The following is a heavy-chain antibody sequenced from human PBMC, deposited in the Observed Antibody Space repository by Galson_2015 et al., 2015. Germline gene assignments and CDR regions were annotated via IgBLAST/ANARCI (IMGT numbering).Heavy chain of an antibody. V-gene: IGHV3-11*01. J-gene: IGHJ4*02. CDR3: TRGRSTGYALDF. CDR2: ISSSGSST. Sequence: SLRLSCAASGFSFSDHYMSWIRQAPGKGLKWVSYISSSGSSTYYVDSVKGRFTISRDNAKSSLYLQMNSLRAEDTAVYYCTRGRSTGYALDFWGQGTLVTVSS. CDR1: GFSFSDHY. D-gene: IGHD2-8*02.